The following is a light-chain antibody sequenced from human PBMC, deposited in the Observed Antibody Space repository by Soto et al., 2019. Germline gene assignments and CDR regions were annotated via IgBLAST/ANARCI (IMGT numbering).Light chain of an antibody. V-gene: IGKV3-11*01. Sequence: EVVLTQSPATLSLSPGDRATLSCRASQSVSIYLAWYQQNPGQAPRLLIYDASTRAAGIPARFSGSGSGTDFTLTISSLEPEDFAVYYCQQRQNCPPLTFGQGTRLEIK. CDR2: DAS. CDR1: QSVSIY. J-gene: IGKJ5*01. CDR3: QQRQNCPPLT.